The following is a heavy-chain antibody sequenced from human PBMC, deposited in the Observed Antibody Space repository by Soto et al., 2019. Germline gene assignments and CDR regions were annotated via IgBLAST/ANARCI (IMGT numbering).Heavy chain of an antibody. CDR1: GGSISGYY. CDR3: ARGGSITMVRGVPTPYNWFDP. CDR2: IYYSGST. V-gene: IGHV4-59*01. D-gene: IGHD3-10*01. J-gene: IGHJ5*02. Sequence: SETLSLTCTVSGGSISGYYWSWIWQPPGKGLEWIGYIYYSGSTNYNPSLKSRVTISVDTSKNQFSLKLSSVTAADTAVYYCARGGSITMVRGVPTPYNWFDPWGRGTLVTVSS.